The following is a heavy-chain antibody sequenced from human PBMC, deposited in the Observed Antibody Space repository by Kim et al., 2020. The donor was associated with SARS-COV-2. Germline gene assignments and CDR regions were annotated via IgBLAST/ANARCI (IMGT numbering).Heavy chain of an antibody. J-gene: IGHJ4*02. D-gene: IGHD3-10*01. V-gene: IGHV3-23*01. CDR3: AKDRGYGSATD. CDR1: GFTFSSYA. Sequence: GGSLRLSCAASGFTFSSYAMSWVRQAPGKGLEWVSAISGSGGSTYYADSVKGRFTIPRDNSKNTLYLQMNSLRAEDTAVYYCAKDRGYGSATDWGQGTLVTVSS. CDR2: ISGSGGST.